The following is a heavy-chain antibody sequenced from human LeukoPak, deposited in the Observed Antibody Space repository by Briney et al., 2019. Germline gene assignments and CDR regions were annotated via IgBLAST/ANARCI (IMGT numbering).Heavy chain of an antibody. CDR1: GFTFSTYG. CDR2: ISSRSGTI. D-gene: IGHD5-12*01. V-gene: IGHV3-48*02. Sequence: PGRSLRLSCAASGFTFSTYGMNWVRQAPGKGLEWISYISSRSGTIYYADSVKGRFSISRHNAKHSLYRQIDSQRNEHTAVHYCASFLLGYSGYDYAFELWGQGTMVTVSS. J-gene: IGHJ3*01. CDR3: ASFLLGYSGYDYAFEL.